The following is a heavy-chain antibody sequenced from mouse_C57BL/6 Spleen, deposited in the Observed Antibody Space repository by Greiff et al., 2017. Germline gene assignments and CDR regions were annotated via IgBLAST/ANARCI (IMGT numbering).Heavy chain of an antibody. CDR3: ARRHTTVVSYYAMDY. CDR2: ISSGSSTI. D-gene: IGHD1-1*01. J-gene: IGHJ4*01. V-gene: IGHV5-17*01. Sequence: EVKLMESGGGLVKPGGSLKLSCAASGFTFSDYGMHWVRQAPEKGLEWVAYISSGSSTIYYADTVKGRFTISRDNAKNTLFLQMTSLRSEDTAMYYCARRHTTVVSYYAMDYWGQGTSVTGSS. CDR1: GFTFSDYG.